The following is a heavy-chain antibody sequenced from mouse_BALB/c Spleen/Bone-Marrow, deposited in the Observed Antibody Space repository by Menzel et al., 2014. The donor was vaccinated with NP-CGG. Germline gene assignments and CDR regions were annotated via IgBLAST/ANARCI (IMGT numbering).Heavy chain of an antibody. Sequence: VHVKQSGPELVKPGASVKMSCKASGYTFTSYVLHWVKQKPGQGLEWIGYIYPYNDVTKYNEKFKPKATLTSDKSSSTAYMELSSLTPEDSAVYYCAREGMITGDYWGQGTTLTVSS. J-gene: IGHJ2*01. CDR1: GYTFTSYV. CDR3: AREGMITGDY. D-gene: IGHD2-4*01. CDR2: IYPYNDVT. V-gene: IGHV1-14*01.